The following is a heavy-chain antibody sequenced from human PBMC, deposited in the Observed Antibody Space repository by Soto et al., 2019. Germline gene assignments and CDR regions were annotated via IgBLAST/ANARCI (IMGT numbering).Heavy chain of an antibody. CDR1: GFTFSSYG. D-gene: IGHD6-19*01. J-gene: IGHJ4*02. CDR2: ISYDGSHE. CDR3: ANTGGIAVAGGFDY. V-gene: IGHV3-30*18. Sequence: QVQLVESGGGVVQPGRSLRLSCAASGFTFSSYGMHWVRQAPGKGLEWVAVISYDGSHEYYADSVKGRFTISRDNSKNTLYLQMNSLRAEDTAVYYCANTGGIAVAGGFDYWGQGTLVTVSS.